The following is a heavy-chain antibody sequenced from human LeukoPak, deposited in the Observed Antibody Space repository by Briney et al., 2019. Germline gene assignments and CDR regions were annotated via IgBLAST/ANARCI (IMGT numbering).Heavy chain of an antibody. D-gene: IGHD5-24*01. CDR1: GFTFSNYW. V-gene: IGHV3-7*05. CDR3: ARASNPWLQLT. J-gene: IGHJ5*02. CDR2: IKQEGSEK. Sequence: GGSLRLSCAASGFTFSNYWMIWVRQAPGKGLEWVGNIKQEGSEKRYADSVRGRFTISRDNAQTSLYLQMNSLRAEDTAVYYCARASNPWLQLTWGQGTLVTVSS.